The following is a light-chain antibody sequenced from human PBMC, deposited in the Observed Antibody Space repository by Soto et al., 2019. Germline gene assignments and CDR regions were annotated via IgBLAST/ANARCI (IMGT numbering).Light chain of an antibody. CDR3: SSYTSRSTVV. V-gene: IGLV2-14*03. J-gene: IGLJ3*02. CDR1: SSDVGRYNY. CDR2: DVS. Sequence: QSALTQPASVSGSPGQSITISCTGTSSDVGRYNYVSWYQQHPGKAPKLMIYDVSIRPSGVSDRFAGSKSGNTAPLTISGLEAEDEADYYCSSYTSRSTVVFGGGTKATAL.